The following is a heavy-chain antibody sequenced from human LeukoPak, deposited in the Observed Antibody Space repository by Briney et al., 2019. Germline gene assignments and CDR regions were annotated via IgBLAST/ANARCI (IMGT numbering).Heavy chain of an antibody. CDR2: ISSSSSYI. J-gene: IGHJ4*02. V-gene: IGHV3-21*01. CDR1: GFTFSSYS. Sequence: GGSLRLSCAASGFTFSSYSMNWVRQAPGKGLEWVSSISSSSSYIYYADSVKGRFTISRDNAKNSLYLQMNSLRAEDTAVYYCARESYYDSSGYYSPNNWGQGTLVTVS. CDR3: ARESYYDSSGYYSPNN. D-gene: IGHD3-22*01.